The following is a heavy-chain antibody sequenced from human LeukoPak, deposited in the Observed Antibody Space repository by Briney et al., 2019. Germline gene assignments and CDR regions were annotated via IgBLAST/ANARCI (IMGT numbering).Heavy chain of an antibody. V-gene: IGHV4-31*03. CDR2: IYYSGST. CDR3: ARLVVVAATWPTEEYYFDY. D-gene: IGHD2-15*01. Sequence: PSETLSLTCNVSGGSISSGGYYWSWILQHPVNGLEWIGYIYYSGSTYYNPSLKSRVTISVDTSKNQFSLKLSSVTAADTAVYYCARLVVVAATWPTEEYYFDYWGQGTLVTVSS. J-gene: IGHJ4*02. CDR1: GGSISSGGYY.